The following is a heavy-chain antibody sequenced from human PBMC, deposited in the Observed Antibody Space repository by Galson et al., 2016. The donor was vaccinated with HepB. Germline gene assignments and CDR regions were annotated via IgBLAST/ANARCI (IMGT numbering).Heavy chain of an antibody. D-gene: IGHD1-20*01. CDR1: GFTFSDKY. CDR3: ATLTGNYFDY. Sequence: SLRLSCAASGFTFSDKYMGWIRQAPGKGLEWISYMSTRGRTISYADSVKGRLIISRDNANNSLYLQINSLRAEDTATYSCATLTGNYFDYWGQGTLVTVSS. V-gene: IGHV3-11*01. CDR2: MSTRGRTI. J-gene: IGHJ4*02.